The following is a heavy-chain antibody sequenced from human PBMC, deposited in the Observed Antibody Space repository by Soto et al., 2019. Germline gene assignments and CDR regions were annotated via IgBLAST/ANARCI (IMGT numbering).Heavy chain of an antibody. CDR3: ARHYSSGSRNWFDP. CDR2: IYYSGST. CDR1: GGSINSSSYF. J-gene: IGHJ5*02. Sequence: SETLSLTCSVSGGSINSSSYFWGWVRQPPGKGLEWIGSIYYSGSTYYNPSLRSRVTISVDTSKNQFSLKLSSVTAADAAVFYCARHYSSGSRNWFDPWGQGTLVTVSS. D-gene: IGHD6-19*01. V-gene: IGHV4-39*01.